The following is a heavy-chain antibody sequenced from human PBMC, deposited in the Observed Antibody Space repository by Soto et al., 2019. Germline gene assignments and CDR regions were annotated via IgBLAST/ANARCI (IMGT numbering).Heavy chain of an antibody. CDR1: GFTFSGSA. D-gene: IGHD2-21*02. J-gene: IGHJ2*01. V-gene: IGHV3-73*01. Sequence: PGGSLRLSCAGSGFTFSGSAVHWVRQASGKGLEWVGRIRSKANNYATVYAASVKGRFTISRDDSKNTAYLQMNSLKTEDTAVYYCTRHAVHFCGGACYLLPYFHLWRRGPLVTVSS. CDR2: IRSKANNYAT. CDR3: TRHAVHFCGGACYLLPYFHL.